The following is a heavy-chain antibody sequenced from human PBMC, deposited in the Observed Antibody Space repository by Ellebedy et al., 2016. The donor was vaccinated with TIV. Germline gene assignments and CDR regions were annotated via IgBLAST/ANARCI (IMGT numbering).Heavy chain of an antibody. V-gene: IGHV1-18*04. CDR2: INPYNGNT. CDR1: GYTFRNNG. J-gene: IGHJ4*02. CDR3: ARGGQNYFDY. Sequence: ASVKVSCXASGYTFRNNGTTWVRQAPGQGLEWMGWINPYNGNTNYAQNLQGRVTMTTDTSTSTAYMDLGSLTSDDTAVYYCARGGQNYFDYWGQGTLVTVPS.